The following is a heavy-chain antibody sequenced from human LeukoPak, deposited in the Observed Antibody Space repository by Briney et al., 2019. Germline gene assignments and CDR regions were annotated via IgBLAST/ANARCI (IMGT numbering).Heavy chain of an antibody. V-gene: IGHV3-7*03. Sequence: GGSLRLSCAASGFTFSYAWMSWVRQAPGKGLEWVANIKLDGSEKNYVDSVKGRFTISRDNTKNSLYLQMNSLRAEDTAVFYCARDQYDTWSRRGNFDSWGQGTLVIVSS. J-gene: IGHJ4*02. CDR3: ARDQYDTWSRRGNFDS. CDR2: IKLDGSEK. CDR1: GFTFSYAW. D-gene: IGHD3-3*01.